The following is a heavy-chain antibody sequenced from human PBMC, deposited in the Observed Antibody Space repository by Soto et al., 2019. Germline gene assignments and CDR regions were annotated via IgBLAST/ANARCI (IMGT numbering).Heavy chain of an antibody. CDR1: GFTFGDYT. D-gene: IGHD2-15*01. Sequence: EVVLVESGGGLIQPGRSLRLSCTGSGFTFGDYTINWVRQAPGKALEWVAIVRAKTYGGTTEYAASVKGRFTVSRDDSIGIAYLQMNSLKTEDTAVYFCGRRRVTATTPPRYYGTDVWGQGTTLIVSS. V-gene: IGHV3-49*04. CDR3: GRRRVTATTPPRYYGTDV. J-gene: IGHJ6*02. CDR2: VRAKTYGGTT.